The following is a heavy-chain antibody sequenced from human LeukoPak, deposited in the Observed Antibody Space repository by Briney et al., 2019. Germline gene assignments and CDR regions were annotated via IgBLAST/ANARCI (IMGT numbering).Heavy chain of an antibody. CDR2: IYTSGST. J-gene: IGHJ4*02. CDR3: ARDGGSSPG. Sequence: PSETLSLTCTVSGGSISSSSYYWGWIRQPPGKGLEWIGRIYTSGSTNYNPSLKSRVTMSVDTSKNQFSLKLSSVTAADTAMYYCARDGGSSPGWGQGTLVTVSS. D-gene: IGHD6-13*01. V-gene: IGHV4-39*07. CDR1: GGSISSSSYY.